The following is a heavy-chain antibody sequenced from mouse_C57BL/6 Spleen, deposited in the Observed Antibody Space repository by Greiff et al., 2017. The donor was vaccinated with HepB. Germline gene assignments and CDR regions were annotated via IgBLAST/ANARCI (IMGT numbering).Heavy chain of an antibody. CDR1: GYTFTSYW. D-gene: IGHD2-14*01. CDR3: ARQVRSYAMDY. J-gene: IGHJ4*01. Sequence: QQSCKASGYTFTSYWMHWVKQRPGQGLEWIGEIDPSDSYTNYNQKFKGKSTLTVDKSSSTAYMQLSSLTSEDSAVYYCARQVRSYAMDYWGQGTSVTVSS. V-gene: IGHV1-69*01. CDR2: IDPSDSYT.